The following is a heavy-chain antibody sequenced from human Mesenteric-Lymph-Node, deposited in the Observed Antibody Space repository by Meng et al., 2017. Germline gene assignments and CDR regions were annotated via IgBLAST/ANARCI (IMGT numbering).Heavy chain of an antibody. CDR2: IYPGDSDT. CDR1: GYSFTSYW. Sequence: KVSCKGSGYSFTSYWIGWVRQMPGKGLEWMGIIYPGDSDTRYSPSFQGQVTISADKSISTAYLQWSSLKASDTAMYYCARQETAIREDAFDIWGQGTVVTVSS. V-gene: IGHV5-51*01. CDR3: ARQETAIREDAFDI. D-gene: IGHD5-18*01. J-gene: IGHJ3*02.